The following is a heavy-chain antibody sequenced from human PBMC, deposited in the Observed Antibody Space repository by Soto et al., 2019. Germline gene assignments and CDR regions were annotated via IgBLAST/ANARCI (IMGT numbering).Heavy chain of an antibody. V-gene: IGHV1-46*01. CDR2: IKLSGGST. CDR1: GYTFTSYY. Sequence: QVQLMQSGAEVKKPGASVRVSCVASGYTFTSYYMHWVRQAPGQGLEWLGVIKLSGGSTTYAQRFQGRVTVTRDTSTSTVYMELRRLRSEDTAVYHCAREGNSYSGMDVWGQGTTVTVS. CDR3: AREGNSYSGMDV. J-gene: IGHJ6*02.